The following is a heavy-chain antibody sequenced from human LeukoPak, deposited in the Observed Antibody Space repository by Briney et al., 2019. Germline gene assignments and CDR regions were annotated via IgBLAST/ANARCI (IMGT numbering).Heavy chain of an antibody. D-gene: IGHD2-2*01. V-gene: IGHV5-51*01. CDR3: ARSCSNSNCFYFDL. J-gene: IGHJ4*02. CDR2: IYPGDSDT. CDR1: GYYFTNYW. Sequence: GESLKISCRGSGYYFTNYWIGWVRQMPGKGLEWMGIIYPGDSDTRYSPPFQGQVTISADKSISTAYLQWSSLRAPDTAMYYCARSCSNSNCFYFDLWGQGTLVTVSS.